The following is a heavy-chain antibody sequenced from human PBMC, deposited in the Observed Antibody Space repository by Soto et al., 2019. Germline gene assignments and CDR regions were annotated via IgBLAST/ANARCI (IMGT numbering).Heavy chain of an antibody. J-gene: IGHJ6*02. CDR2: TYYKSKWNN. Sequence: PSQTLSLTCVISGDRVSSNSAGWNWIRQSPSRGLEWLGRTYYKSKWNNDYALSVKSRITINPDTSKNQFSLYLYSVTPEDTAVYYCTGITWFRGMDVWGQGTPVTVSS. CDR1: GDRVSSNSAG. V-gene: IGHV6-1*01. D-gene: IGHD3-10*01. CDR3: TGITWFRGMDV.